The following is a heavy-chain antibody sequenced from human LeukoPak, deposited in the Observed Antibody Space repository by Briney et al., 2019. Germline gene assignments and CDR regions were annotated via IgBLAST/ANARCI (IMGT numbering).Heavy chain of an antibody. CDR1: GYTFTDYY. Sequence: ASVKVSCKASGYTFTDYYMHWERQAPGQGLEWMGWINPNTGGTNYARKFQGRVTMTRDTSSRSAYMELSRLRSDDTAVYYCARDPRRYGDYVFDYWGQGTLVTVSS. CDR3: ARDPRRYGDYVFDY. V-gene: IGHV1-2*02. D-gene: IGHD4-17*01. J-gene: IGHJ4*02. CDR2: INPNTGGT.